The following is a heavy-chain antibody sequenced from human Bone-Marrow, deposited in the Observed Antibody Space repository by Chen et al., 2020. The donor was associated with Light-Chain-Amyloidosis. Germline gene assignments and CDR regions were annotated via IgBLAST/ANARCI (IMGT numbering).Heavy chain of an antibody. CDR3: ARGVGLAYCGGDCYRLDY. D-gene: IGHD2-21*02. CDR1: GYSFTSSW. V-gene: IGHV5-51*01. Sequence: EVQLVQSGAEVKKPGESLKTSCKGSGYSFTSSWIGWVRQMPGKGLEWMGIIYPGDSDTRYSPSFQGQVTISADKSISTAYLQWSSLKASDTAMYYCARGVGLAYCGGDCYRLDYWGQGTLVTVSS. CDR2: IYPGDSDT. J-gene: IGHJ4*02.